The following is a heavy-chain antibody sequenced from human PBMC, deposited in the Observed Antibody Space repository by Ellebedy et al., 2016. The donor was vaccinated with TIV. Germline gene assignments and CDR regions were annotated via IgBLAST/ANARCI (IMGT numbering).Heavy chain of an antibody. V-gene: IGHV3-7*03. CDR2: IKHYGTEK. CDR3: AKASSSGSAYDI. Sequence: GESLKISCEASGFTLSNYWMSWVRQAPGKGLEWVANIKHYGTEKYYVDSVKGRFTIFRDNAKNSLSLQMDSLRAEDTAVYYCAKASSSGSAYDIWGQGTMITVSS. J-gene: IGHJ3*02. D-gene: IGHD3-10*01. CDR1: GFTLSNYW.